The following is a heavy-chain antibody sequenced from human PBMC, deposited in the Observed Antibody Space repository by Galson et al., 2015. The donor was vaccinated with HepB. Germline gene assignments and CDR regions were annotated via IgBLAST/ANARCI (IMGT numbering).Heavy chain of an antibody. J-gene: IGHJ4*02. D-gene: IGHD5-12*01. CDR3: VKPRGYGARRIIFDY. CDR1: GFTFSSYA. Sequence: SLRLSCAASGFTFSSYAMHWVRQAPGKGLEYVSAISSNGGSTYYADSVKGRFTISRDNSKNTLYLQMSSLRAEDTAVYYCVKPRGYGARRIIFDYWGQGTLVTVSS. V-gene: IGHV3-64D*06. CDR2: ISSNGGST.